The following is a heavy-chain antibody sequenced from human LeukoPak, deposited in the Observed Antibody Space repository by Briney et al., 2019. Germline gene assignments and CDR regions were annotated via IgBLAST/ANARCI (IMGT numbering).Heavy chain of an antibody. V-gene: IGHV1-18*01. J-gene: IGHJ4*02. Sequence: ASVTVSYMASGYTFTIYGIRWVRQAPGQGLEWLGWISTYDDNIKYAQSLQGRLTLTIDTSTSTAYMELRSLTSDATAVYYCARETYSNILTGTDYWGPGTLVTVSS. CDR1: GYTFTIYG. CDR3: ARETYSNILTGTDY. CDR2: ISTYDDNI. D-gene: IGHD3-9*01.